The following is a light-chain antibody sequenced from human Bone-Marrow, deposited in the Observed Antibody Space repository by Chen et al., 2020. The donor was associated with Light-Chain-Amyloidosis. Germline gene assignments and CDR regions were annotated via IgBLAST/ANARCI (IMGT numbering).Light chain of an antibody. CDR2: WAS. CDR1: QSVLYSSNNKNY. V-gene: IGKV4-1*01. Sequence: DIVMTQSPDSLAASLGARATINCKSSQSVLYSSNNKNYLDWYQQKPGQPPKLLIYWASTRESGVPDRFSGSGSGTDFTLTISSLQAEDVAVYYCQQYYRTLYAFGQGTKLEIK. J-gene: IGKJ2*01. CDR3: QQYYRTLYA.